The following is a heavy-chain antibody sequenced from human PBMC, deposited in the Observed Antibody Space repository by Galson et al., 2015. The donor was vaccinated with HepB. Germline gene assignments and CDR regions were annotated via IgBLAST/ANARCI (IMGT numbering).Heavy chain of an antibody. J-gene: IGHJ4*02. D-gene: IGHD6-25*01. CDR2: IDWDDDK. Sequence: PALVKPTQPLTLTCSFSGFSLSSSGTRVSWIRQPPGKALEWLARIDWDDDKFYSTSLKTRLTISKDTSKNQVVLTMTNMDTVDTATYYCARMTPDASGLFDYWGQGTLVTVSS. CDR1: GFSLSSSGTR. V-gene: IGHV2-70*04. CDR3: ARMTPDASGLFDY.